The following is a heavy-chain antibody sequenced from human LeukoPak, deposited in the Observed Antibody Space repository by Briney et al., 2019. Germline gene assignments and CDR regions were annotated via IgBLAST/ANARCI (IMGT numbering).Heavy chain of an antibody. J-gene: IGHJ4*02. CDR1: GFSFSSYW. CDR3: ARAGLYSGSGLDY. CDR2: IVSDGSST. Sequence: GGSLRLSCAASGFSFSSYWMHWVRQAPGKGLVWVSRIVSDGSSTTYADSVKGRFTISRDNAKNSLYLQMNSLRAEDTAVYYCARAGLYSGSGLDYWGQGTLVTVSS. D-gene: IGHD5-12*01. V-gene: IGHV3-74*01.